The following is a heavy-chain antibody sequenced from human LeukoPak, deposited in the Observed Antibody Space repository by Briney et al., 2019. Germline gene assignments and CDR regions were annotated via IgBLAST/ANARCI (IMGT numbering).Heavy chain of an antibody. Sequence: ETLSLTCTVSGGTISPYFWRWIRQPPGKGLEWIGYISYTGNTNYNPALKSRVTISVDTSKKQFSLQLTSVTAADTAVYYCARDDYRGVTNFDPWGQGTLVTVSS. CDR2: ISYTGNT. V-gene: IGHV4-59*01. J-gene: IGHJ5*02. CDR3: ARDDYRGVTNFDP. D-gene: IGHD3-10*01. CDR1: GGTISPYF.